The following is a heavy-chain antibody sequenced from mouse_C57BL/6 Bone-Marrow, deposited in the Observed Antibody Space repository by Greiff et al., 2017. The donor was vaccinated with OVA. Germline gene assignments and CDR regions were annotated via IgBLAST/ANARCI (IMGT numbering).Heavy chain of an antibody. CDR1: GYTFTSYW. J-gene: IGHJ3*01. Sequence: QVQLQQSGAELVRPGTSVKLSCKASGYTFTSYWMHWVKQRPGQGLEWIGVIDPSDSYTNYNQKFKGKATLTVDTSSSTAYMQLSSLTSEDSAVYYCARWLLSGAWFAYWGQGTLVTVSA. CDR2: IDPSDSYT. V-gene: IGHV1-59*01. D-gene: IGHD2-3*01. CDR3: ARWLLSGAWFAY.